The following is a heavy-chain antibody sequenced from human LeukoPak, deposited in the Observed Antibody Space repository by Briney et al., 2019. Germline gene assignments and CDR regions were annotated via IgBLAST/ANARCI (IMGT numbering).Heavy chain of an antibody. CDR2: ISYDGSNK. CDR1: GFTFSSYA. CDR3: ARAPSIVVVVAATGHFDY. V-gene: IGHV3-30*04. D-gene: IGHD2-15*01. J-gene: IGHJ4*02. Sequence: QPGGSLRLSCAASGFTFSSYAMHWVRQAPGKGLEWVAVISYDGSNKYYADSVKGRFTISRDNSKNTLYLQMNSLRAEDTAVYYCARAPSIVVVVAATGHFDYWGQGTLVTVSS.